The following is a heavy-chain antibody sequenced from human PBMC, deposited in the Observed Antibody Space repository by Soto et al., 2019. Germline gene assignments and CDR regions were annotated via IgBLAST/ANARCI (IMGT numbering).Heavy chain of an antibody. CDR1: VFTFSSYS. D-gene: IGHD3-9*01. Sequence: PWWSLRLSCSASVFTFSSYSMNWCRQAPGKGLEWVSSISSGSSYIYYADSVKGRFTISRDNAKNSLYLQMNGLRAEDTAVYYCARESRQTYFDILTGPDYWGQGTLVTVSS. CDR2: ISSGSSYI. V-gene: IGHV3-21*01. J-gene: IGHJ4*02. CDR3: ARESRQTYFDILTGPDY.